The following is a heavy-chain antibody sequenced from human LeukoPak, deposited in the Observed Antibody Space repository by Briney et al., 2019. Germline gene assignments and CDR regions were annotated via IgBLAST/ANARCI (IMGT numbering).Heavy chain of an antibody. J-gene: IGHJ6*03. V-gene: IGHV3-30*02. D-gene: IGHD5-24*01. CDR2: IWYGGSNK. CDR3: AKAKRDGSPGVYYMDV. Sequence: GGSLRLSCAASGFTFSSYGMHWVRQAPGKGLEWVAVIWYGGSNKYYADSVKGRFTISRDNSKNTLYLQMNSLRAEDTAVYYCAKAKRDGSPGVYYMDVWGKGTTVTVSS. CDR1: GFTFSSYG.